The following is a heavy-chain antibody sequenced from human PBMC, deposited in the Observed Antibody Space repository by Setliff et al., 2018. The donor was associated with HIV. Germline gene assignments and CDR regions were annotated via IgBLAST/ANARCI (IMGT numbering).Heavy chain of an antibody. J-gene: IGHJ4*02. CDR2: IKQDGSEK. CDR3: ARGENSGSYL. D-gene: IGHD1-26*01. Sequence: GGSLRLSCAASGFTFSNYWMSWVRQAPGQGLEWVAKIKQDGSEKYYVDSVKGRFTISRDNAKNTLYLQMNSLRAEDTAGYYCARGENSGSYLWGQGTLVTVSS. V-gene: IGHV3-7*01. CDR1: GFTFSNYW.